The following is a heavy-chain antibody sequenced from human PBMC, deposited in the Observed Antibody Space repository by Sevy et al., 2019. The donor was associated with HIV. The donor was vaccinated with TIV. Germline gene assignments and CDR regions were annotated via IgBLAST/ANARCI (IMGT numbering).Heavy chain of an antibody. CDR1: GYTLTKLS. J-gene: IGHJ5*02. Sequence: ASVKVSCKVSGYTLTKLSIHWVRQAPGKGLEWMGDFDPQDNEPVYTQRFQGRLTRPEDTSTDTAYMELCSLTPEDTAVYYCATVGLRYFSGSSSYQGDWFDPWGQGTRVTVSS. CDR3: ATVGLRYFSGSSSYQGDWFDP. CDR2: FDPQDNEP. D-gene: IGHD2-15*01. V-gene: IGHV1-24*01.